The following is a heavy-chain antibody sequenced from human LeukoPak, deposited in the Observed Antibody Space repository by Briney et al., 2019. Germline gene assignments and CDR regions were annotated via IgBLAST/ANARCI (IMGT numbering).Heavy chain of an antibody. CDR3: AREFGYYDFWSGYNTQHDAFDI. CDR1: GFTFSSYA. CDR2: ISGSGGST. J-gene: IGHJ3*02. D-gene: IGHD3-3*01. Sequence: GGSLRLSCAASGFTFSSYAMSWVRQAPGKGLEWVSAISGSGGSTYYADSVKGRFTISRDNAKNSLYLQMNSLRAEDTAVYYCAREFGYYDFWSGYNTQHDAFDIWGQGTMVTVSS. V-gene: IGHV3-23*01.